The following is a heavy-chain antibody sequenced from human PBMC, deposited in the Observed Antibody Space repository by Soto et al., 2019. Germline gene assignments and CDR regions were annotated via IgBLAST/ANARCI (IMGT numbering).Heavy chain of an antibody. D-gene: IGHD6-19*01. V-gene: IGHV3-33*01. Sequence: QVQLVESGGGVVQSGGSLRLSCAASGFIFNTYGMHWVRQAPGKGLEWVAVIWSDGSYKYFGDFVKGRFTVSRDNSKMYLQMNSLRADDTAVYYCARGIGLVVRGVSFDLWGQGTMVTVSS. CDR2: IWSDGSYK. J-gene: IGHJ3*01. CDR1: GFIFNTYG. CDR3: ARGIGLVVRGVSFDL.